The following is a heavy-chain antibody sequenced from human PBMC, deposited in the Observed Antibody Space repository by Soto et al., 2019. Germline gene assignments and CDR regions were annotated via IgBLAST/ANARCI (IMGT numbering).Heavy chain of an antibody. V-gene: IGHV1-69*01. D-gene: IGHD3-22*01. CDR1: GGTFSSYA. J-gene: IGHJ5*02. Sequence: QVQLVQSGAEVKKPGSSVKVSCKASGGTFSSYAISWVRQAPGQGLEWMGGIIPIFGTANYAQKFQGRVTITADESRSTAYRELSSLRSEDTAVYYCAGEVGSSGYYDAGWFDPWGQGPLVTVSS. CDR3: AGEVGSSGYYDAGWFDP. CDR2: IIPIFGTA.